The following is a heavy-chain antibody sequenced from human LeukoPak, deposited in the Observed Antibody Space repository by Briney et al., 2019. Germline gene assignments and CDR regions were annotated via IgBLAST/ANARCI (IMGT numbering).Heavy chain of an antibody. V-gene: IGHV1-18*01. Sequence: ASVKVSCKASGYTFSNFGISWVRQAPGQGLEWMGWISGNNDNPNYGQKFQGRFTVTTDSSTSTAYMELRDLRSDDTAVYYCARDGASTDDYWGQGTLVTVSS. CDR2: ISGNNDNP. D-gene: IGHD2-2*01. CDR3: ARDGASTDDY. CDR1: GYTFSNFG. J-gene: IGHJ4*02.